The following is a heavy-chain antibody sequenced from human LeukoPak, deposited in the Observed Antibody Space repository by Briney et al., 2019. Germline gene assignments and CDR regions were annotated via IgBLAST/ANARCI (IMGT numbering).Heavy chain of an antibody. V-gene: IGHV3-23*01. D-gene: IGHD6-6*01. CDR2: ISGSGGST. CDR1: GFTFSSYA. CDR3: AKMGGSIAARPNYFDY. J-gene: IGHJ4*02. Sequence: GGSLRFSCAASGFTFSSYAMNWLRQAPGKGLEWVSSISGSGGSTYYADSVKGRFTISRGNSKNTLYLQMNSLRAEDTAIYYCAKMGGSIAARPNYFDYWGQGTLVTVSS.